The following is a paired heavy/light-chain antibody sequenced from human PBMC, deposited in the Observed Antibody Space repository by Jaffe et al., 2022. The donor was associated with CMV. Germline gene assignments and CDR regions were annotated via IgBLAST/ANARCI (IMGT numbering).Heavy chain of an antibody. CDR2: FDPEDGET. D-gene: IGHD4-17*01. CDR1: GDTLTELS. J-gene: IGHJ4*02. Sequence: QVQLVQSGTDVKKPGASVKVSCKVSGDTLTELSINWVRQAPGKGLEWMGGFDPEDGETVYPQKFQGRVTMTEDTSTETAYMELSSLRSEDTAVYYCATVGAHGDFPYFDYWGQGTLVTVSS. V-gene: IGHV1-24*01. CDR3: ATVGAHGDFPYFDY.
Light chain of an antibody. Sequence: DIVMTQSPDSLPVSLGERATINCKSSQSVLYSSNNKNYLAWYQQKPGQPPKLLIYWASTRESGVPDRFSGSGSGTDFTLTISNLQAEDVAVYYCQQYYSTPLTFGGGTKVEVK. CDR3: QQYYSTPLT. CDR1: QSVLYSSNNKNY. V-gene: IGKV4-1*01. CDR2: WAS. J-gene: IGKJ4*01.